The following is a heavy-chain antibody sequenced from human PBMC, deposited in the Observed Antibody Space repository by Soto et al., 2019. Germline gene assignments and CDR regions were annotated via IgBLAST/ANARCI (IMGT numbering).Heavy chain of an antibody. V-gene: IGHV4-59*01. CDR1: GGSLSNYY. Sequence: KPSETLSLTCTVSGGSLSNYYWSWIRQPPGKGLEWIGYINHSGTTNYNPSLKSRVTISVDTSKNQFSLKLNSVTAADTAVYYCASIPVAGNDWFDPWGQGALVTVS. J-gene: IGHJ5*02. CDR2: INHSGTT. D-gene: IGHD6-19*01. CDR3: ASIPVAGNDWFDP.